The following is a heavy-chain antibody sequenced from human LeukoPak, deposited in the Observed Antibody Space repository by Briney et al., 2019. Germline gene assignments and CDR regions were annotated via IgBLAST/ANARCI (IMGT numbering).Heavy chain of an antibody. CDR1: GFTFSSYW. D-gene: IGHD2-21*01. J-gene: IGHJ6*03. Sequence: GGSLRLSCAASGFTFSSYWMSWVRQAPGKGPEWVANIKQDGSEKYYVDSVKGRFTISRDNAKNSLYLQMSSLRAEDTAVYYCARGRTPYCGGDCYSYYYYMDVWGKGTTVTVSS. CDR2: IKQDGSEK. CDR3: ARGRTPYCGGDCYSYYYYMDV. V-gene: IGHV3-7*01.